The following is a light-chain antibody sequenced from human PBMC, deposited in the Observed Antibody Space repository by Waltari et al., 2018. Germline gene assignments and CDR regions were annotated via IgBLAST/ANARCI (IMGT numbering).Light chain of an antibody. CDR3: QQYYSPPLT. CDR1: QSLLYRSNNKNY. Sequence: DIVMTQSPDSLAVSLGARATITCKSSQSLLYRSNNKNYLAWYQQKPGQPPKLLIYWASTRESGVPDRFSGSGSGTDFTLTISSLQAEDVAVYYCQQYYSPPLTFGQGTKVEV. CDR2: WAS. V-gene: IGKV4-1*01. J-gene: IGKJ1*01.